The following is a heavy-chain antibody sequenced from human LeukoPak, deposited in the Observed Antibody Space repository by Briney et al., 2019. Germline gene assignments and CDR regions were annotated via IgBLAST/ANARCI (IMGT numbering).Heavy chain of an antibody. CDR2: IYHSGST. Sequence: SETLSPTCAVSGGSISSGGYSWSWIRQPPGKGLEWIGYIYHSGSTYYNPSLKSRVTISVDRSKNQFSLKLSSVTAADTAVYYCARGPRGSYHDYWGQGTLVTVSS. J-gene: IGHJ4*02. V-gene: IGHV4-30-2*01. CDR1: GGSISSGGYS. D-gene: IGHD1-26*01. CDR3: ARGPRGSYHDY.